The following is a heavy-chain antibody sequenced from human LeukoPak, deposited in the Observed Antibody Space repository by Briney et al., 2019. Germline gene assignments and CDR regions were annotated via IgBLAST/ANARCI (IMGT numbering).Heavy chain of an antibody. D-gene: IGHD3-3*01. V-gene: IGHV1-8*01. CDR1: GYTFTSYD. J-gene: IGHJ6*03. Sequence: GASVKVSCKASGYTFTSYDINWVRQATGQGLEWMGWMNPNSGNTGYAQKFQGRVTMTRNTSISTAYMELSSLRSEDTAVCYCARESVLEWLFSNYYYYYMDVWGKGTTVTVSS. CDR2: MNPNSGNT. CDR3: ARESVLEWLFSNYYYYYMDV.